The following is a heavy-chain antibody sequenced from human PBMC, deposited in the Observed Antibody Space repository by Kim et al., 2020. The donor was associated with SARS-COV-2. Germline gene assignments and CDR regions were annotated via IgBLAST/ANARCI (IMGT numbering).Heavy chain of an antibody. V-gene: IGHV4-4*07. CDR3: ASIRSGWYYYFDY. J-gene: IGHJ4*02. D-gene: IGHD6-19*01. Sequence: SNPTLKSRVTMSVDTSKKQFSLKLSSVTAADTAVYYCASIRSGWYYYFDYWGQGTLVTVSS.